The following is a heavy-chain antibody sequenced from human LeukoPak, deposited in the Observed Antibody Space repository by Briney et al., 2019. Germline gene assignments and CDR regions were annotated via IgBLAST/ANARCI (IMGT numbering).Heavy chain of an antibody. CDR3: PRATMTTDY. Sequence: GGSLRLSCAASGFTFSGYWMHWVRQAPGKGLVWVSRINTDGSSTSYADSVKGRFTISRDNAKNTLYLQMNSLRAEDTAVYYCPRATMTTDYWGQGTLVTVSS. V-gene: IGHV3-74*01. D-gene: IGHD4-17*01. CDR2: INTDGSST. CDR1: GFTFSGYW. J-gene: IGHJ4*02.